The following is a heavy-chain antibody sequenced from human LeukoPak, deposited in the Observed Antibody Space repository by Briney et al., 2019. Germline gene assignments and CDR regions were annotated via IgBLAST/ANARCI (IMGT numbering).Heavy chain of an antibody. J-gene: IGHJ3*02. CDR3: AKRRPAIYAFDI. Sequence: PGGSLRLSCAASGFTFSSYVMSWVRQAPGKGLDWLSLISNSGDTTYYAYSVKGRFTISRDNSKNTLYLQMNSLRAEDTAVYYCAKRRPAIYAFDIWGQGTMVTVSS. CDR2: ISNSGDTT. CDR1: GFTFSSYV. V-gene: IGHV3-23*01. D-gene: IGHD2-2*02.